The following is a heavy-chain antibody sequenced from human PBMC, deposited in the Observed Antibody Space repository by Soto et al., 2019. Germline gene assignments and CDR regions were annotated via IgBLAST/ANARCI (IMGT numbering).Heavy chain of an antibody. J-gene: IGHJ4*02. CDR3: AKDGGYCSSTSCYDPSIDY. D-gene: IGHD2-2*03. CDR2: ISGSGGST. Sequence: GGSLRLSCAASGFTFSSYAMSWVRQAPGKGLEWVSAISGSGGSTYYADSVKGRFTISRDNSKNTLYLQMNSLRAEDTAVYYCAKDGGYCSSTSCYDPSIDYWGQGTLVTISS. V-gene: IGHV3-23*01. CDR1: GFTFSSYA.